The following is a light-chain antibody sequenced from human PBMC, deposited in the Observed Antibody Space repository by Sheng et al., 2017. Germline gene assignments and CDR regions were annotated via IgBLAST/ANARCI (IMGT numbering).Light chain of an antibody. CDR1: QSVLFSSNNKNY. J-gene: IGKJ2*01. CDR3: QQYYSIPVT. CDR2: WAS. V-gene: IGKV4-1*01. Sequence: DIVVTQSPDSLPVSLGERATINCKSSQSVLFSSNNKNYLAWYQQKPGQPPKLLIYWASTRESGVPDRFSGSGSATDFTLTISSLQAEDVAVYYCQQYYSIPVTFGQGTRLEIK.